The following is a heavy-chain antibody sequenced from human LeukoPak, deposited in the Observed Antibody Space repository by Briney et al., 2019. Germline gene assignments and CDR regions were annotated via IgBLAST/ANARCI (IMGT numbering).Heavy chain of an antibody. CDR1: GFTFSSYA. CDR3: ASPPTYCSGGSCYWGGYYYYGMDV. CDR2: ISGSGGST. D-gene: IGHD2-15*01. V-gene: IGHV3-23*01. J-gene: IGHJ6*02. Sequence: GGSLRLSCAASGFTFSSYAMSWVRQAPGKGLEWVSAISGSGGSTYYADSVKGRFTISRDNPKNTLYLQMNSLRAEDTAVYYCASPPTYCSGGSCYWGGYYYYGMDVWGQGTTVTVSS.